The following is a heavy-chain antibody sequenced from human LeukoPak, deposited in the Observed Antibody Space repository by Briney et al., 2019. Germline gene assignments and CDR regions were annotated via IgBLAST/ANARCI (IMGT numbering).Heavy chain of an antibody. D-gene: IGHD6-6*01. CDR1: GGSISSGGYY. Sequence: SETLSLTCTVSGGSISSGGYYWSWIRQHPGKGLEWIGYIYYSGSTYYNPSLKSRVTIPVDTSKNQFSLKLSSVTAADTAVYYCARVGIAARRLSGGSGWYPFFDYWGQGTLVTVSS. V-gene: IGHV4-31*03. J-gene: IGHJ4*02. CDR2: IYYSGST. CDR3: ARVGIAARRLSGGSGWYPFFDY.